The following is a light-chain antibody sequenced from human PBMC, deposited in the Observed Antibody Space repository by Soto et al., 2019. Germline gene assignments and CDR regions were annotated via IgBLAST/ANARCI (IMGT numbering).Light chain of an antibody. J-gene: IGKJ1*01. CDR3: PQTHSTLRP. Sequence: QMTQSPSSLSASVGDRVTITCRASQSIAGYLNWYQQKPGEAPKLLIYATSSLQSGVPSRFSGSGSGADYTLTISSLQPEDFTTYSCPQTHSTLRPFAQGTKVDIK. V-gene: IGKV1-39*01. CDR1: QSIAGY. CDR2: ATS.